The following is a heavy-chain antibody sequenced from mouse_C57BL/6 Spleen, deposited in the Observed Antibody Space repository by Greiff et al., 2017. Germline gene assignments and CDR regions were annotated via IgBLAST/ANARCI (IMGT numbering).Heavy chain of an antibody. J-gene: IGHJ3*01. CDR1: GYAFSSSW. CDR2: IYPGDGDT. V-gene: IGHV1-82*01. Sequence: QVQLQQSGPELVKPGASVKISCKASGYAFSSSWMNWVKQGPGKGLEWIGRIYPGDGDTNYNGKFKGKATLTADKSSSTAYMQLSSLTSEDSAIYFCARDDGYYVRFAYWGQGTLVTVSA. CDR3: ARDDGYYVRFAY. D-gene: IGHD2-3*01.